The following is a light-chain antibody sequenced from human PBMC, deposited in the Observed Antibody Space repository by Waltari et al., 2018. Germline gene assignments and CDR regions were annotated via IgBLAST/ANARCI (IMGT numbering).Light chain of an antibody. CDR1: QSDTRAG. J-gene: IGKJ1*01. CDR2: GES. Sequence: EIVLTQSPGRLYLAPGERATLPCRTSQSDTRAGAWYQPKPGQAPRLLIYGESNRATGIPDRFRGSVSGTCFSLTIISLEPEDFAVYYCQHYLRLPVTFGQGTKVEVK. CDR3: QHYLRLPVT. V-gene: IGKV3-20*01.